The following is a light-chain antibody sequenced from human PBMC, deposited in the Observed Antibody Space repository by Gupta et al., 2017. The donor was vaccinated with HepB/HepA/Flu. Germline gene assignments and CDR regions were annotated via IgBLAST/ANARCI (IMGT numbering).Light chain of an antibody. CDR3: CSSAGTGSIYI. Sequence: QSALTQPASVSRSPGPSITISCTGTSSDVGSNNLVSWFQHHPGKVPKLMIYEVSKRPSGVSNRFSASKSDNTASLTISGRQAEDEADYYCCSSAGTGSIYIFGGGTKLTVL. J-gene: IGLJ2*01. CDR2: EVS. CDR1: SSDVGSNNL. V-gene: IGLV2-23*02.